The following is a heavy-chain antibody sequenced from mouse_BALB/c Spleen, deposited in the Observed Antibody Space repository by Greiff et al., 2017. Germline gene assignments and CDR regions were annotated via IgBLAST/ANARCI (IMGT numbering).Heavy chain of an antibody. CDR1: GYTFTSYW. CDR3: TRSYYGSSWGFAY. CDR2: IYPGNSDT. Sequence: VQLKQSGTVLARPGASVKMSCKASGYTFTSYWMHWVKQRPGQGLEWIGAIYPGNSDTSYNQKFKGKAKLTAVTSTSTAYMELSSLTNEDSAVYYCTRSYYGSSWGFAYWGQGTLVTVSA. D-gene: IGHD1-1*01. J-gene: IGHJ3*01. V-gene: IGHV1-5*01.